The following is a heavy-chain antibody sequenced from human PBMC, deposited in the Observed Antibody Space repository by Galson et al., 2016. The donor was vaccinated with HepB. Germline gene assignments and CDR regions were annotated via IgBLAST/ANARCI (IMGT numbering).Heavy chain of an antibody. J-gene: IGHJ4*02. CDR1: GGSVSSYY. CDR2: FYYSGST. V-gene: IGHV4-59*02. Sequence: ETLSLTCTVSGGSVSSYYWSWIRQPPGKGLEWIGYFYYSGSTNYNPSLKSRVTISVDTSKNRFSLKLSSVTAADTAVYYCARGGDYAMGYWGQGTLVTVSS. D-gene: IGHD2-21*02. CDR3: ARGGDYAMGY.